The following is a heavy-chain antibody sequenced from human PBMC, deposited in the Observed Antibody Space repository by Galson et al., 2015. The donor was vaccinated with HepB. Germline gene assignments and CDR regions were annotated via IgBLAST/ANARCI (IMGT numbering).Heavy chain of an antibody. Sequence: SLRLSCAASGFTFSTYWMSWVRQAPGKGLEWVASMEQDGSEKNYVDSVKGRFTISRDNAKDSLYLQMNSLRAEDTAVYYCARDGEQLVNWYFDLWGRGTLVTVSS. CDR2: MEQDGSEK. D-gene: IGHD6-13*01. CDR3: ARDGEQLVNWYFDL. CDR1: GFTFSTYW. V-gene: IGHV3-7*01. J-gene: IGHJ2*01.